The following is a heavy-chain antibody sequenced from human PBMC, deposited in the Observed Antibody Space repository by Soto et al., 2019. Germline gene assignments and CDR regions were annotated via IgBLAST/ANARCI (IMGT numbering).Heavy chain of an antibody. CDR1: GYTFTSYA. CDR2: ISAYNGDT. Sequence: ASVKVSCKASGYTFTSYAISWVRQAPGQGLEWMGWISAYNGDTNYAQKLQGRVTMTTDTSTRAAYMELRSLRSDDTAVYYCARAPGPYCSSINCYWGPFDYWGQGTLVTVSS. V-gene: IGHV1-18*01. D-gene: IGHD2-2*01. CDR3: ARAPGPYCSSINCYWGPFDY. J-gene: IGHJ4*02.